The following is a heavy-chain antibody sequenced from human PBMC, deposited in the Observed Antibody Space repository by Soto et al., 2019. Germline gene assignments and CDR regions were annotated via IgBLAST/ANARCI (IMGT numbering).Heavy chain of an antibody. V-gene: IGHV1-69*13. J-gene: IGHJ4*02. CDR2: IIPIFGTA. CDR3: ARDEEDSYGYCGDFDY. Sequence: GASVKVSCKASGGTFSSYAISWVRQAPGQGLEWMGGIIPIFGTANYAQKFQGRVTITADESTSTAYMELSSLRSEDTAVYYCARDEEDSYGYCGDFDYWGQGTLVTVSS. D-gene: IGHD5-18*01. CDR1: GGTFSSYA.